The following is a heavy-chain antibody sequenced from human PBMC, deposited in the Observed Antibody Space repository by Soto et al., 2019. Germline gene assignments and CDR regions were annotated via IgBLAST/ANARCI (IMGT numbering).Heavy chain of an antibody. J-gene: IGHJ4*02. Sequence: EVQLLESGGGLVQPGGSLRLSCAASGFTFSSYAMSWVRQAPGKGLEWVSAISGSGGSTYYADSVKGRFTISRDNSKNTLYLKMSSLRAEDMAVDYCANGYCGSYWPCEYWGQGTLVTVSS. CDR2: ISGSGGST. D-gene: IGHD1-26*01. CDR3: ANGYCGSYWPCEY. CDR1: GFTFSSYA. V-gene: IGHV3-23*01.